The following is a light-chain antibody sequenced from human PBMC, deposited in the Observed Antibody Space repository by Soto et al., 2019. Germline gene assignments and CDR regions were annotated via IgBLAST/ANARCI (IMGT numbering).Light chain of an antibody. CDR1: QGISSS. Sequence: AIRRTTSASSLSASPRDRVTITCLASQGISSSLAWYQQKPGKAPQLLIYAASTLQSGVPSRFSGSGSGADFTLTISCLQSEDFATYYCQQYYSFPPTVGQGTKVDIK. CDR3: QQYYSFPPT. V-gene: IGKV1-8*01. CDR2: AAS. J-gene: IGKJ1*01.